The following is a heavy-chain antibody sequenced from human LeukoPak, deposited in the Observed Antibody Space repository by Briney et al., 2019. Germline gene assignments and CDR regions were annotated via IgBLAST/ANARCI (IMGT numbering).Heavy chain of an antibody. Sequence: ASVKVSCKASRYTFTSYDINWVRQATGQGLEWMGWINPNSGATNYTQKFQGRVTMTRDTSITTAYMDLSRLRSDDTAVYYCARGRYCSGGSCYGDWGQGTLVTVSS. CDR2: INPNSGAT. D-gene: IGHD2-15*01. J-gene: IGHJ4*02. CDR1: RYTFTSYD. CDR3: ARGRYCSGGSCYGD. V-gene: IGHV1-2*02.